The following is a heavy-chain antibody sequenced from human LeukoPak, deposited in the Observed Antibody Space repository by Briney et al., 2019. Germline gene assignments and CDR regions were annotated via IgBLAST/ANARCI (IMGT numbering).Heavy chain of an antibody. J-gene: IGHJ4*02. V-gene: IGHV4-34*01. Sequence: SETLSLTCAVYGGSFSGYYWSWIRQPPGKGLEWIGEINHSGSTNYNPSLKSRVTISVDTSKNQFSLKLSSVTAADTAVYYCAREYGQLVSFFDYWGQGTLVTVSS. D-gene: IGHD6-13*01. CDR3: AREYGQLVSFFDY. CDR1: GGSFSGYY. CDR2: INHSGST.